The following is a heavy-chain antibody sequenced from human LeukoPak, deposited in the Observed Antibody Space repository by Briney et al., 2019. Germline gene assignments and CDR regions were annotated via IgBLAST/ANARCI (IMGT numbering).Heavy chain of an antibody. Sequence: SETLSLTCAVSGGSVSSDNWWSWVRQPPGKGLEWIGEIHHSGNTNYSPSLKGRVTISLDKSRNQFSLKLNSVTAPDTAVYYCAKAGVWLPAVWGQGTLVTVSS. J-gene: IGHJ4*02. CDR2: IHHSGNT. CDR3: AKAGVWLPAV. V-gene: IGHV4-4*02. D-gene: IGHD3-9*01. CDR1: GGSVSSDNW.